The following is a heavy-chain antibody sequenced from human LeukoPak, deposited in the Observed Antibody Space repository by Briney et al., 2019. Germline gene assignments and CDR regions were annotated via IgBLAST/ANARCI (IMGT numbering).Heavy chain of an antibody. V-gene: IGHV3-23*01. D-gene: IGHD6-19*01. CDR2: ISSAGGGT. CDR1: GFTFSNYA. J-gene: IGHJ4*02. CDR3: ARRDSSGWYSLDY. Sequence: RGGSLRLSCAASGFTFSNYAMSWVRQSPGKGLEWVSSISSAGGGTYYADSVKGRFTISRHNSKNTLYLQINSLRDDDTAAYYCARRDSSGWYSLDYWGQGTLVTVS.